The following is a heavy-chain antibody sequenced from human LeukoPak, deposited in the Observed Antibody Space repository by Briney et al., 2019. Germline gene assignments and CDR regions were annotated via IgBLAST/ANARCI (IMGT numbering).Heavy chain of an antibody. Sequence: GGSLRLSCAASGFTFSSYGMHWVRQAPGKGLEWVSVIYSGGDTYYADSVKGRFTISRDNSQNTLYLQMNGLRVEDTGVYYCATNAVVVAATGVLDIWGQGTMVTVSS. CDR3: ATNAVVVAATGVLDI. CDR1: GFTFSSYG. D-gene: IGHD2-15*01. V-gene: IGHV3-NL1*01. CDR2: IYSGGDT. J-gene: IGHJ3*02.